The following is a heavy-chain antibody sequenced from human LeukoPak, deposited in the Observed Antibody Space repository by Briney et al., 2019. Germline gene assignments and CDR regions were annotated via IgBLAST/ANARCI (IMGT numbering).Heavy chain of an antibody. D-gene: IGHD3-22*01. CDR2: IWYDGSNK. CDR1: GFTFDSYA. V-gene: IGHV3-33*08. J-gene: IGHJ5*02. CDR3: ASSPLLYYDSSGYYSWFDP. Sequence: GGSLRLSCAASGFTFDSYAMSWVRQAPGKGLEWVAVIWYDGSNKYYADSVKGRFTISRDNSKNTLYLQMNSLRAEDTAVYYCASSPLLYYDSSGYYSWFDPWGQGTLVTVSS.